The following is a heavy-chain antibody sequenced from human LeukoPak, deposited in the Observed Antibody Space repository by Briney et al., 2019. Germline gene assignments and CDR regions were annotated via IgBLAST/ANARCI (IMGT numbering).Heavy chain of an antibody. CDR3: ARGGYYGSGNDFRFDP. D-gene: IGHD3-10*01. V-gene: IGHV4-59*13. CDR2: IYHSGST. CDR1: GVSITTYY. Sequence: SETLSLTCTVSGVSITTYYWSWIRQPPGKGLEWIGYIYHSGSTSYNPSLKSRVTISVDTSKNEFSLKLTSVTAADTAVYYCARGGYYGSGNDFRFDPWGRGTLVTVSS. J-gene: IGHJ5*02.